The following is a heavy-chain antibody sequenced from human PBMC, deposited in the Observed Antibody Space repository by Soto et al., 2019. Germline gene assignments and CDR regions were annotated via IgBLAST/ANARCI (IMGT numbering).Heavy chain of an antibody. Sequence: QVQVVQAGVEVRRPGSSVKVSCKASGDTFKNCVISWVRQAPGQGLEWMGGIIPLFGTTDFAQRFQGRLTITTHESTTTAYIELSRLRSEDTATYYCAAELGFGKLSVVWGQGTTVSVSS. J-gene: IGHJ6*02. V-gene: IGHV1-69*01. CDR2: IIPLFGTT. D-gene: IGHD3-10*01. CDR3: AAELGFGKLSVV. CDR1: GDTFKNCV.